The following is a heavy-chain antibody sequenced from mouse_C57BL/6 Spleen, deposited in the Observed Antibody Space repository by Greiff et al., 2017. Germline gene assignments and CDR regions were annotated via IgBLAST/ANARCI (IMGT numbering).Heavy chain of an antibody. CDR3: AVRLRRIDWYFDV. CDR2: INPNYGTT. D-gene: IGHD2-4*01. V-gene: IGHV1-39*01. CDR1: GYSFTDYN. Sequence: EVQLQQSGPELVKPGASVKISCKASGYSFTDYNMNWVKQSNGKSLEWIGVINPNYGTTIYNQKFKGKATLTVDQSSSTAYMQLNSLTSEDAAVYYCAVRLRRIDWYFDVWGTGTTVTVSS. J-gene: IGHJ1*03.